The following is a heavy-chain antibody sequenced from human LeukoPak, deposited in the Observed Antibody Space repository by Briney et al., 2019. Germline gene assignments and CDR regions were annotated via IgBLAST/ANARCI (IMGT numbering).Heavy chain of an antibody. CDR3: ARGVSGAYYYYYMDV. J-gene: IGHJ6*03. CDR1: GYTFADYY. V-gene: IGHV1-2*02. D-gene: IGHD1-26*01. Sequence: ASVKVSCKASGYTFADYYMQWVRQAPGQGLEWMGWINPNSDGTNYAQKFQGRVTMTRDTSISTAYMELSSLRSDDSAVYYCARGVSGAYYYYYMDVWGKGTTVTVSS. CDR2: INPNSDGT.